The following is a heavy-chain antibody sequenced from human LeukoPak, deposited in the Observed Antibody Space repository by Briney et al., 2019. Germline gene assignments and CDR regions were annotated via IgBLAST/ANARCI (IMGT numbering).Heavy chain of an antibody. D-gene: IGHD1-26*01. Sequence: SGGSLRLSCTASGFTFGDYAMSWFRQAPGKGLEWVGFIRSKAYGGTTEYAASVKGRFTISRDDSKSIAYLQMNSLKTEDTAVYYCTRASMTGELLSAFDIWGQGTMVTVSS. CDR1: GFTFGDYA. J-gene: IGHJ3*02. V-gene: IGHV3-49*03. CDR2: IRSKAYGGTT. CDR3: TRASMTGELLSAFDI.